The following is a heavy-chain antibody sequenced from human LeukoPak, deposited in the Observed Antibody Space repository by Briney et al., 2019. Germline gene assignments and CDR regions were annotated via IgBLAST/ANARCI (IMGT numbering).Heavy chain of an antibody. V-gene: IGHV3-7*01. J-gene: IGHJ4*02. Sequence: GGSLRLSCEASGFIFSNYWMAWVRQAPGKGLEWVANIKEAGSDKNYVESMKGRYTISRDNAQNSLYLQMNRLGVEDTAVYYCARDAGYGYDRFDYWGQGTQVTVSS. CDR3: ARDAGYGYDRFDY. D-gene: IGHD5-18*01. CDR2: IKEAGSDK. CDR1: GFIFSNYW.